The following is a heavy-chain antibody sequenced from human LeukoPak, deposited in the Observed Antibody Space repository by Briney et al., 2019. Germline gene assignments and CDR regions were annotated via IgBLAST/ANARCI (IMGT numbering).Heavy chain of an antibody. J-gene: IGHJ6*02. Sequence: ASVTVSCKASGYTFTGYYMHWVRQAPGQGLEWMGWINPNSGGTNYAQKFQGRVTMTRDTSISTAYMELSRLRSDDTAVYYCARDPLGHFEVVVYYYYGMDVWGQGTTVTVSS. CDR1: GYTFTGYY. V-gene: IGHV1-2*02. D-gene: IGHD2-15*01. CDR2: INPNSGGT. CDR3: ARDPLGHFEVVVYYYYGMDV.